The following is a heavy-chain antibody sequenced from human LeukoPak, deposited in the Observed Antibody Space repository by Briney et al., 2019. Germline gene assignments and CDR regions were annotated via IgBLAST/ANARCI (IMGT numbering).Heavy chain of an antibody. V-gene: IGHV4-59*01. Sequence: SEILSLTCTVSGGSISSYYWSWIRQPPGKGLKWIGYIYYSGSTNYNPSLKSRVTISVDTSKNQFSLRLNSVTAADTAVYYCAREGTMVRGLAFDIWGQGTMATVSS. D-gene: IGHD3-10*01. CDR1: GGSISSYY. CDR3: AREGTMVRGLAFDI. CDR2: IYYSGST. J-gene: IGHJ3*02.